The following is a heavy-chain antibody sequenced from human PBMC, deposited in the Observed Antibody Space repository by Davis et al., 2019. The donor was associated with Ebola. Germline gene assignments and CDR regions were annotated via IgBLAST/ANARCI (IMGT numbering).Heavy chain of an antibody. CDR2: ISGSSRDI. V-gene: IGHV3-11*06. J-gene: IGHJ4*02. Sequence: GGSLRLSCGASGFTFSDFYMTWIRQAPGKGLEWLSYISGSSRDINYADSVRGRFTIYRDNAKNLVYLQMNNLGADDTAVYYCTRDPRICDFWGQGTRVTVSP. CDR1: GFTFSDFY. CDR3: TRDPRICDF.